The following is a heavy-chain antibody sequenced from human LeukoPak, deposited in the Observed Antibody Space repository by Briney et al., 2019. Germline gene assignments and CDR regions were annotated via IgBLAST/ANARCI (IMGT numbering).Heavy chain of an antibody. Sequence: GPSVKVSCKVSGYTLTELSMHWVRQAPGKGLEWMGGFDPEDGETIYAQKFQGRVTMTEDTSTDTAYMELSSLRSEDTAVYYCATYLRIIGRWLQYYWGQGTLVTVSS. CDR1: GYTLTELS. CDR2: FDPEDGET. D-gene: IGHD5-24*01. V-gene: IGHV1-24*01. CDR3: ATYLRIIGRWLQYY. J-gene: IGHJ4*02.